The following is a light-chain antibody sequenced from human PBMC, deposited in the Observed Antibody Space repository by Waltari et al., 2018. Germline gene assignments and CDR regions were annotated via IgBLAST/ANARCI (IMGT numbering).Light chain of an antibody. CDR3: QVWASGTYI. V-gene: IGLV3-9*01. CDR2: RDI. CDR1: NLGSKS. Sequence: SYELTDSISVSVALGQKAKIACGGDNLGSKSVHWYQQKPGQPPILVIYRDIRRPSGIPERFSGSNSGNTATLTISRAQVVDEADYFCQVWASGTYIFAGGTKLTVL. J-gene: IGLJ1*01.